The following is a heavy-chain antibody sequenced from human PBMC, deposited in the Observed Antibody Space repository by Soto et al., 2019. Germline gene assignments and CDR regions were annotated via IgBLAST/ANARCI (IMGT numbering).Heavy chain of an antibody. V-gene: IGHV1-2*02. CDR1: GYTFTGYY. J-gene: IGHJ6*02. D-gene: IGHD3-22*01. Sequence: GASVKVSCKASGYTFTGYYMHWVRQAPGQGLEWMGWINPNSGGTNYAQKFQGGVTMTRDTSISTAYMELSRLRSDDTAVYYCARTLSTYYYDSSGYYSGPYYYYGMDVWGQGTTVTVSS. CDR2: INPNSGGT. CDR3: ARTLSTYYYDSSGYYSGPYYYYGMDV.